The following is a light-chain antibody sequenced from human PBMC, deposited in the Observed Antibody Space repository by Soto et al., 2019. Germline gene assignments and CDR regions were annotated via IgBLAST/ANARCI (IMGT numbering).Light chain of an antibody. V-gene: IGKV3-20*01. CDR3: QQYNNWPWT. CDR1: QSVSSSY. J-gene: IGKJ1*01. Sequence: EIVLTQSPGTLSLSAGERATLSCRASQSVSSSYLAWYQQKPGQAPRLLIYGASSRATGIPDRFRGSGSGTDFTLTISRLEPEDFAFYYCQQYNNWPWTFGQGTKVEIK. CDR2: GAS.